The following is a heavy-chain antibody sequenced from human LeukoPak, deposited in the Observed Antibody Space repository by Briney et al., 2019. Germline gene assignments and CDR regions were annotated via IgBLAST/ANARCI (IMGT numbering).Heavy chain of an antibody. CDR3: ARDQHWRPDY. J-gene: IGHJ4*02. D-gene: IGHD1-1*01. CDR2: INTSGKTI. V-gene: IGHV3-48*03. Sequence: GGSLRLSCAASGFTFSSYEMNWVRQAPGKGLEWISYINTSGKTIYYAGSVKGRFTTSRHNAKNSLYLQMNSLRAEDTAVYYCARDQHWRPDYWGQGTVVTVSS. CDR1: GFTFSSYE.